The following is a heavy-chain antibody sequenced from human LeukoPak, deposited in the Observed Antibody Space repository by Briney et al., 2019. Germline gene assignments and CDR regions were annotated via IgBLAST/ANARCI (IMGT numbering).Heavy chain of an antibody. CDR2: INAYHGNT. J-gene: IGHJ4*02. CDR3: ARPRGSSGRGDFDY. D-gene: IGHD6-19*01. Sequence: GASVKVSCKASGYTFTTYGISWVRQAPGQGLEWMGWINAYHGNTNYEQKLQGRVTMTTDTSTSTAYMELRSLRSDDPAVYYWARPRGSSGRGDFDYWGQGTLVTVSS. CDR1: GYTFTTYG. V-gene: IGHV1-18*01.